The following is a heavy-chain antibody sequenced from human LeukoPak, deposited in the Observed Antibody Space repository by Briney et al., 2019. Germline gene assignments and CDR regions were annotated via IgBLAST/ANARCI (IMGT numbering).Heavy chain of an antibody. Sequence: SETLSLTCTLSGRSISSYYWSWIRQPPGEGREWIGYIYHSGSTYYNPPLKSRVTISVDRSKTQFSLKLSSVTAADTAVYYCARGFEGIAAAGTPQDAFDIWGQGTMVTVSS. CDR2: IYHSGST. V-gene: IGHV4-59*12. CDR1: GRSISSYY. D-gene: IGHD6-13*01. CDR3: ARGFEGIAAAGTPQDAFDI. J-gene: IGHJ3*02.